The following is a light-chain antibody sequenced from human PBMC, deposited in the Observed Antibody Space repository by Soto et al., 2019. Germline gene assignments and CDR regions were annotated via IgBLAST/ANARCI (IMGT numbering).Light chain of an antibody. Sequence: DIQMTQSPFSLSASVGNRVTITCQASQDIRNYLNWYHQKPGKAPKFLIYDASNLERGVPSRFSGSRSGTDLTFTISSLQPEDIGTYYCQQYDNLAFTFGQGTKVDIK. J-gene: IGKJ2*01. CDR2: DAS. CDR1: QDIRNY. V-gene: IGKV1-33*01. CDR3: QQYDNLAFT.